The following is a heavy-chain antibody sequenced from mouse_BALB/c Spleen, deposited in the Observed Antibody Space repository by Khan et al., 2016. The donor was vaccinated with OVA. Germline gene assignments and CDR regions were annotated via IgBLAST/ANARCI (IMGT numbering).Heavy chain of an antibody. CDR2: INTYTGEP. D-gene: IGHD2-10*01. CDR3: ARPPYFSYTLDH. J-gene: IGHJ4*01. Sequence: QIQLVQSGPELKKPGETVKISCKASGYTFTNYGMNWVKQSPGKALKWMGWINTYTGEPTYADDFKGRFAFSLETSVSTAYLQINNLKNEDTATYFCARPPYFSYTLDHWGQGTSVTVS. CDR1: GYTFTNYG. V-gene: IGHV9-3-1*01.